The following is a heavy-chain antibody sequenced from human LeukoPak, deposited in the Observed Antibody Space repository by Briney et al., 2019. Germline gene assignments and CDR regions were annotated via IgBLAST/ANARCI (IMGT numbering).Heavy chain of an antibody. CDR3: ARDPTMVRGTMDV. J-gene: IGHJ6*03. CDR1: GFTFTNYC. D-gene: IGHD3-10*01. V-gene: IGHV3-30*04. Sequence: PGRSLRLSCAASGFTFTNYCIHSVRHAPGKGPEWVAVISYDGSNTYYADSVKGRFTISRDNSKNTVYLQMNSLRPEDTAVYYCARDPTMVRGTMDVWGKGTTVTVSS. CDR2: ISYDGSNT.